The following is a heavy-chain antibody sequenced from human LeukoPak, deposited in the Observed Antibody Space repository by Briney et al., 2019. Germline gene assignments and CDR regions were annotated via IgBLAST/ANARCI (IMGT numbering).Heavy chain of an antibody. D-gene: IGHD3-22*01. CDR2: ISWNSGSI. CDR3: AKDRGKNYYDSSGFDY. CDR1: GFTFDDYA. Sequence: GGSLRLSCAASGFTFDDYAMHWVRQAPGKGLEWVSGISWNSGSIGYADSVKGRFTISRDNAKNSLYLQMNSLRAEDMALYYCAKDRGKNYYDSSGFDYWGQGTLVTVSS. V-gene: IGHV3-9*03. J-gene: IGHJ4*02.